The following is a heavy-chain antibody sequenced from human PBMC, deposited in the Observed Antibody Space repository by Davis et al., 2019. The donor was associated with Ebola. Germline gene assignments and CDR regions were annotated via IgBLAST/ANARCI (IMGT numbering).Heavy chain of an antibody. V-gene: IGHV5-51*01. CDR1: GYSFTSYW. J-gene: IGHJ2*01. CDR3: ARQVGVVATIIPYWYFDL. CDR2: IYPGDSDT. Sequence: GESLNTSCKGSGYSFTSYWIRWVRQTPGKGLEWMGIIYPGDSDTRYSPSFQGQVTISADKSISTAYLQWSSLKASDTAMYYCARQVGVVATIIPYWYFDLWGRGTLVTVSS. D-gene: IGHD5-12*01.